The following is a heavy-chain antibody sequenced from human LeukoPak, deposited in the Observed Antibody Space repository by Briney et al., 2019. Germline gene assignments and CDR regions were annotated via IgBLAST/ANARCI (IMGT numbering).Heavy chain of an antibody. CDR3: ARYYCSGGSCYSFDL. D-gene: IGHD2-15*01. CDR1: GGSSSSYY. CDR2: IYYSGNT. J-gene: IGHJ2*01. V-gene: IGHV4-59*08. Sequence: SETLSLTCTVSGGSSSSYYWSWIRQPPGKGLEWIGYIYYSGNTKYNPSLKSRVSMSVDTSKNQFSLRLSSVTAADTAVYYCARYYCSGGSCYSFDLWGRGTLVTVSS.